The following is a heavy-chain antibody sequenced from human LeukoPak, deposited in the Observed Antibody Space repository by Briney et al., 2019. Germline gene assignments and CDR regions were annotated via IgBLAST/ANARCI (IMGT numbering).Heavy chain of an antibody. Sequence: RGESLKISCKTSGFNFTIYWIGWVREMPGKGLEWMGIIFPRDSDTRYSPSFQGQVTISADKSTSTAYLQWSSLKASDTAVYYCARQSVLATDYWGQGTLVTLSS. CDR2: IFPRDSDT. CDR1: GFNFTIYW. J-gene: IGHJ4*02. CDR3: ARQSVLATDY. D-gene: IGHD5-24*01. V-gene: IGHV5-51*01.